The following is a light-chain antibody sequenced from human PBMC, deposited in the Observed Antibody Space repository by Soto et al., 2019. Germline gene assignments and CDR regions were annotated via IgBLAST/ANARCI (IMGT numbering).Light chain of an antibody. J-gene: IGLJ1*01. CDR2: DVV. V-gene: IGLV2-14*03. CDR3: SSYTSTMTSV. CDR1: SSDVGGFNS. Sequence: QSVLTQPASVSGSPGQSITISYTETSSDVGGFNSVSWYQLRPGTAPKLILYDVVDRPSGVSYRFSGSKSGNTASLTISGLQAADEADYFCSSYTSTMTSVFGSGTKVTV.